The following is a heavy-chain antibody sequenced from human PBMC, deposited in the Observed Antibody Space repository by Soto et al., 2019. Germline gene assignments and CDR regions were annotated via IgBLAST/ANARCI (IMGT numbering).Heavy chain of an antibody. D-gene: IGHD3-10*01. CDR2: IYYSGST. CDR3: ARDRKFGDRGRPGPHDGFDI. V-gene: IGHV4-61*01. CDR1: GGSVISRSYY. J-gene: IGHJ3*02. Sequence: PSETLSLTCTVSGGSVISRSYYWSLIRQPPGKGLEWIGYIYYSGSTNYNPSLKSRVTISVDTSKNQFSLKLSSVTAADTAVYYCARDRKFGDRGRPGPHDGFDIWGQGTMVTVSS.